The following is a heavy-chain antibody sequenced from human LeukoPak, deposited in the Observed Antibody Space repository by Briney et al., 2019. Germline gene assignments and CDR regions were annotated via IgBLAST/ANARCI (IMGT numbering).Heavy chain of an antibody. CDR1: GGSFSGYY. J-gene: IGHJ3*02. Sequence: PSETLSLTCAVYGGSFSGYYWSWIREPPGKGLGWVGEINHSGSTNYNPSLKSRVTISVDTSKNQFSLKLSSVTAADTAVYYCASRPFSLLWFSLGAFDIWGQGTMVTVSS. CDR2: INHSGST. CDR3: ASRPFSLLWFSLGAFDI. D-gene: IGHD3-10*01. V-gene: IGHV4-34*01.